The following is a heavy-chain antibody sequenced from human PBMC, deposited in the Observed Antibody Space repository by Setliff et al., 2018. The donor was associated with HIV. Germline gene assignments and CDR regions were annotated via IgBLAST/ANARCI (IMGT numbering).Heavy chain of an antibody. V-gene: IGHV3-23*01. CDR1: GFTFSSYA. J-gene: IGHJ4*02. CDR3: ARSQHSSSLRYFDY. CDR2: ISGSGGST. D-gene: IGHD6-13*01. Sequence: GGSLRLSCVASGFTFSSYAMSWVRQAPGKGLEWVSAISGSGGSTYYADSVKGRFTISRDDAKNSLYLHMDSLRAEDTAVYYCARSQHSSSLRYFDYWGQGTLVTAPQ.